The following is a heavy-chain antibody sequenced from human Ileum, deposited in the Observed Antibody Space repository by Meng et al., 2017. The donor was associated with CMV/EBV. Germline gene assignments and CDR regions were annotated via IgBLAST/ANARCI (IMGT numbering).Heavy chain of an antibody. D-gene: IGHD1-26*01. J-gene: IGHJ4*02. V-gene: IGHV3-30*04. CDR1: GFTFCSYA. Sequence: SCAVSGFTFCSYAMHWFRQAPGKGLEWVAVISYDGSNKYYADSVKGRFTISRDNSKNTLYLQMNSLRAEDTAVYYCARDLTTGGSYTFDYWGQGTLVTVSS. CDR2: ISYDGSNK. CDR3: ARDLTTGGSYTFDY.